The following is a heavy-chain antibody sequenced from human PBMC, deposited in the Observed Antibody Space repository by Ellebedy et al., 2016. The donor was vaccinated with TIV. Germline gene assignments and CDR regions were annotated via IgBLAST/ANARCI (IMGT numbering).Heavy chain of an antibody. D-gene: IGHD1-26*01. Sequence: GGSLRLSXAASGFTFSSYGMHWVRQAPGKGLEWVAVIWYDGSNKYYADSVKGRFTISRDNSKSTLYLQMNSLRAEDTAVYYCARDSGNPEYYFDYWGQGTLVTVSS. CDR2: IWYDGSNK. CDR1: GFTFSSYG. V-gene: IGHV3-33*01. CDR3: ARDSGNPEYYFDY. J-gene: IGHJ4*02.